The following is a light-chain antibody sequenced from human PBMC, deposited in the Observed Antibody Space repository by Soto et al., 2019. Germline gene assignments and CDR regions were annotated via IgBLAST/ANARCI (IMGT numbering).Light chain of an antibody. CDR2: GTS. J-gene: IGKJ1*01. CDR1: ETISSNH. Sequence: EIVLTQSPGPLSVSPGERATLSCRASETISSNHLAWYQQKPGQAPSLLIYGTSSRATGIPDRFSGSGSGTDFTLTISRLEPEDSAIYYCQQYVSWTFGQGTKVEIK. V-gene: IGKV3-20*01. CDR3: QQYVSWT.